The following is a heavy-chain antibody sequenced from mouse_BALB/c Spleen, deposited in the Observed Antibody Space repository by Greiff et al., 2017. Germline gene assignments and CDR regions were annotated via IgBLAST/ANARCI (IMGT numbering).Heavy chain of an antibody. CDR1: GYTFTSYW. D-gene: IGHD2-4*01. V-gene: IGHV1-7*01. J-gene: IGHJ4*01. CDR2: INPSTGYT. CDR3: AKYYYDYLYAMDY. Sequence: QVQLQQSGAELAKPGASVKMSCKASGYTFTSYWMHWVKQRPGQGLEWIGYINPSTGYTEYNPKFKDKATLTADKSSSTAYMQLSSLTSEDSAVYYCAKYYYDYLYAMDYWGQGTSVTVSA.